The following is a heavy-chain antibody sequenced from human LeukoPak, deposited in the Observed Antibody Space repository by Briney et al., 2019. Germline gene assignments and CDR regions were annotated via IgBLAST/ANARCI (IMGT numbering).Heavy chain of an antibody. CDR2: IIPIFGTA. J-gene: IGHJ4*02. D-gene: IGHD3-16*02. V-gene: IGHV1-69*13. CDR3: ARGSAMHYDYVWGSYRDMYYFDY. Sequence: SVKVSCKASGGTFSSYAISWVRQAPGQGLEWMGGIIPIFGTANYAQKFQGRVTITADESTSTAYMELSSLRSEDTAVYYCARGSAMHYDYVWGSYRDMYYFDYWGQGTLVTVSS. CDR1: GGTFSSYA.